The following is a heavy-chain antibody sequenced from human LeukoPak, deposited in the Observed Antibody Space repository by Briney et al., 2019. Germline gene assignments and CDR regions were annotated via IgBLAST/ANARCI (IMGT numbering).Heavy chain of an antibody. CDR2: IKQDGSEK. D-gene: IGHD3-22*01. J-gene: IGHJ4*02. V-gene: IGHV3-7*01. Sequence: PGGSLRLSCAASGFTYSLFWMSWVRQAPGKGLEWVANIKQDGSEKYYVDSVKGRFTISRDNAERSLYLQMNSLRAEDTAGYYCARGFASGYYGADWGQGTLVTVSS. CDR1: GFTYSLFW. CDR3: ARGFASGYYGAD.